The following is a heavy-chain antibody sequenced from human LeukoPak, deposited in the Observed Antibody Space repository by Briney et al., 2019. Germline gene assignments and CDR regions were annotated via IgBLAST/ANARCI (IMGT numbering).Heavy chain of an antibody. CDR3: ARVGGRYSPLGY. D-gene: IGHD3-16*02. CDR1: GFTVSSNY. V-gene: IGHV3-66*01. J-gene: IGHJ4*02. Sequence: GGSLRLSCAASGFTVSSNYMSWVRQAPGKGLEWVSVIYSGGSTYYADSVKGRFTISRDNSKNTLYLQMISLRAEDTAVYYCARVGGRYSPLGYWGQGTLVTVSS. CDR2: IYSGGST.